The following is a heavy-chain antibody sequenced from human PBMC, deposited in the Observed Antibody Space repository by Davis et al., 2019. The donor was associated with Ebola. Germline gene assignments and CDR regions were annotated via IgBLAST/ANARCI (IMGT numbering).Heavy chain of an antibody. J-gene: IGHJ6*02. Sequence: ASVKVSCKASGYTFTSYDINWVRQATGQGLEWMGWMNPNSGNTGYAQKFQGRVTMTRNTSISTAYMELSSLRSEDTAVYYCAREKLYYYAKYYYYGMDVWGQGTTVTVSS. CDR3: AREKLYYYAKYYYYGMDV. D-gene: IGHD3-10*01. V-gene: IGHV1-8*01. CDR1: GYTFTSYD. CDR2: MNPNSGNT.